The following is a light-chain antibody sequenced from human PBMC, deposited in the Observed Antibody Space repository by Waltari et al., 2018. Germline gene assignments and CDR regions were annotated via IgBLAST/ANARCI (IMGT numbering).Light chain of an antibody. CDR1: QGIGNW. CDR2: DAS. CDR3: QQVYTFPLT. V-gene: IGKV1-12*01. J-gene: IGKJ4*01. Sequence: DVRMTPSPSSVSASVGDRVTITCRASQGIGNWLAWNQQKPRKAPELLIYDASSLQSGVPSRFSGSGSGTDFTLTISSLQPEDFATYYCQQVYTFPLTVGGGTKVETK.